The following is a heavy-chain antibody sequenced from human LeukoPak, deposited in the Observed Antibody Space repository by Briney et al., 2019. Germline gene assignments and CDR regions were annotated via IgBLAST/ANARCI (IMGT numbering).Heavy chain of an antibody. V-gene: IGHV3-23*01. CDR1: GFTFSSYA. CDR2: ISGSGGST. J-gene: IGHJ4*02. Sequence: GGSLTLSRAASGFTFSSYAMSWVRQAPGKGLEWVSAISGSGGSTYYADSVKGRFTISRDNSKNTLYLQMNSLRAEDTAVYYCAKARPVGDYFDYWGQGTLVTVSS. CDR3: AKARPVGDYFDY.